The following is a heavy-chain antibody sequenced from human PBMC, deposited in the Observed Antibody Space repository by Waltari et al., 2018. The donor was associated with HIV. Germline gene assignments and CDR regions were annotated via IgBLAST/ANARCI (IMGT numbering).Heavy chain of an antibody. Sequence: SLRLSCVASGFTFSSYNMKWVRQAPGKGLEWLSYITSSGYTIYYADSVEGRFTVSRDNAKNSLYLQMNSLRAEDTAVYYCARTTHGIDFWGQGTLVTVSS. CDR2: ITSSGYTI. CDR3: ARTTHGIDF. J-gene: IGHJ4*02. CDR1: GFTFSSYN. V-gene: IGHV3-48*04. D-gene: IGHD1-1*01.